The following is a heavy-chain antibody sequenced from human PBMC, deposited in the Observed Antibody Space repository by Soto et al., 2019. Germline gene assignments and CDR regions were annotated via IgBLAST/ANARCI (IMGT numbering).Heavy chain of an antibody. CDR1: GFTFSSYS. CDR2: ISSSSSYI. J-gene: IGHJ4*02. Sequence: EVQLVESGGGLVKPGGSLRLSCAASGFTFSSYSMNWVRQAPGKGLEWVSSISSSSSYIYYADSVKGRFTISRDNAKNSLYLQMNSMRAEDTAVYYCARAHNWNVDYWGQGTLVTVSS. CDR3: ARAHNWNVDY. D-gene: IGHD1-20*01. V-gene: IGHV3-21*01.